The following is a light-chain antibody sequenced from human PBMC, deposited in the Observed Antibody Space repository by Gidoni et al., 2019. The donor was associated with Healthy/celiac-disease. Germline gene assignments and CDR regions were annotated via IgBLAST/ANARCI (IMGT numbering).Light chain of an antibody. CDR3: QQYGSSPQT. Sequence: EIVLTQPPGTLSLSPGERATLSCRASQSVSSSYLAWYQQKPGQAPRLLTLYGASSRATGIPDRFSGSGSGTDFTLTISRLEPEDFAVYYCQQYGSSPQTFGGGTKVEIK. V-gene: IGKV3-20*01. J-gene: IGKJ4*01. CDR2: GAS. CDR1: QSVSSSY.